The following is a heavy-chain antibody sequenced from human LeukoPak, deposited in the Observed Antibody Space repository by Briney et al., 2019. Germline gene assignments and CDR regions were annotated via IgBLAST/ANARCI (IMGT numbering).Heavy chain of an antibody. CDR2: ISSSSSYI. J-gene: IGHJ4*02. D-gene: IGHD1-7*01. CDR3: ARDMKGLELRGGFDY. Sequence: GGSLRLSCAASGFTFSSYSMNWVRQAPGKGLERVSSISSSSSYIYYADSVKGRLTISRDNAKNSLYLQMNSLRAEDTAVYYCARDMKGLELRGGFDYWGQGTLVTVSS. CDR1: GFTFSSYS. V-gene: IGHV3-21*01.